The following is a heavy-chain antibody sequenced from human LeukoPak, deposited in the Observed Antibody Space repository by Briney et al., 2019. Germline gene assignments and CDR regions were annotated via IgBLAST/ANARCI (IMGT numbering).Heavy chain of an antibody. V-gene: IGHV1-8*01. CDR2: MNPNSGNT. D-gene: IGHD5-18*01. CDR1: GYTFTSYD. J-gene: IGHJ6*02. Sequence: ASVKVSCKASGYTFTSYDINWVRQATGQGLEWMGWMNPNSGNTGYAQKFQGRVTITADKSTSTAYMELSSLRSEDTAVYYCARRGRDTAMGSEAYYYYGMDVWGQGTTVTVSS. CDR3: ARRGRDTAMGSEAYYYYGMDV.